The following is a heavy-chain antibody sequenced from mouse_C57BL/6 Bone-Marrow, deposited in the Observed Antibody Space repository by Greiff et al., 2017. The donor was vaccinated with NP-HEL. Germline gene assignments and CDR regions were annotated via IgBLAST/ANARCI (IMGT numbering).Heavy chain of an antibody. CDR2: INPNNGGT. CDR1: GYTFTDYY. CDR3: ARGDYSKGYYFGY. D-gene: IGHD2-5*01. Sequence: VQLQQSGPELVKPGASVKISCKASGYTFTDYYMNWVKQSHGKSLEWIGDINPNNGGTRYNQKFKGKATLTVDKSSSTAYMELRSLTSEDSAVYYGARGDYSKGYYFGYWGQGTTLTVST. V-gene: IGHV1-26*01. J-gene: IGHJ2*01.